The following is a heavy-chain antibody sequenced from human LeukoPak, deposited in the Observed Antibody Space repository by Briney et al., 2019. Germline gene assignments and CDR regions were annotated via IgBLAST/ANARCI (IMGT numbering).Heavy chain of an antibody. CDR3: ARETIFAAYLI. D-gene: IGHD3-3*01. Sequence: SQTLSLTCTVSGGSISSGDYYWSWIRQPAGKGLEWIGRIYTSGSTNYNPSLKSRVTISVGTSKNQFSLKLSSVTAADTAVYYCARETIFAAYLIWGQGTMVTVSS. J-gene: IGHJ3*02. CDR2: IYTSGST. CDR1: GGSISSGDYY. V-gene: IGHV4-61*02.